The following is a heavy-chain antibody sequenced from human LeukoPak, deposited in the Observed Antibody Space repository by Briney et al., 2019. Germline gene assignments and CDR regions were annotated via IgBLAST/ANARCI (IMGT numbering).Heavy chain of an antibody. CDR2: NYHSGST. Sequence: PSETLCLTFTVSAYSMSSGYYWGWIRQPPGKGLEWIGSNYHSGSTYYNPSLKSRVTISVDTSKNQFSLKLSSVTAADAAVYYCARLPYYYYYMDVWGKGTTVTVSS. CDR1: AYSMSSGYY. CDR3: ARLPYYYYYMDV. V-gene: IGHV4-38-2*02. J-gene: IGHJ6*03.